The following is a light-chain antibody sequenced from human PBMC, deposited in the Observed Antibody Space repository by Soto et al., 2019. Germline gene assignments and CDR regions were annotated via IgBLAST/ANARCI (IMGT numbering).Light chain of an antibody. V-gene: IGLV2-14*01. CDR2: DVS. CDR1: SSDVGGYNY. J-gene: IGLJ1*01. Sequence: QSALTQPASVSGSPGQSITISCTGTSSDVGGYNYVSWYQQHPGKAPKLMIYDVSNRPSGVSDRFSGSKSGNTASLTISGLQAEDEADYYCQSYDSSLIYVFGTGTKLTVL. CDR3: QSYDSSLIYV.